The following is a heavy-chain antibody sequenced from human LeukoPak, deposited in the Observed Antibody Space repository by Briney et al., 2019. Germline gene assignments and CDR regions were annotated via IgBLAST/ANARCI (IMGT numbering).Heavy chain of an antibody. J-gene: IGHJ4*02. Sequence: GGSLRLSCAASGFTFDDYAMHWVRQAPGKGLEWVSGISWNSGSIGYADSVKGRFTISRDNAKNSLYLQMNSLRAEDTALYYCAKGGHYYGSGSYYIYYYFDYWGQGTLVTVSS. CDR3: AKGGHYYGSGSYYIYYYFDY. CDR2: ISWNSGSI. V-gene: IGHV3-9*01. D-gene: IGHD3-10*01. CDR1: GFTFDDYA.